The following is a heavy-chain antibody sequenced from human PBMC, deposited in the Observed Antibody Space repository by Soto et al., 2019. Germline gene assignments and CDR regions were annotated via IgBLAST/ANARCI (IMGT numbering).Heavy chain of an antibody. J-gene: IGHJ6*02. CDR3: ARVSAAAGYYYYGMDV. V-gene: IGHV1-69*06. Sequence: GASVKVSWKASGGTFGSYAISWVRQAPGQGLEWMGGIIPIFGTANYAQKFQGRVTITADKSTSTAYMELSSLRSEDTAVCYCARVSAAAGYYYYGMDVWGQGTTVTVSS. CDR1: GGTFGSYA. CDR2: IIPIFGTA. D-gene: IGHD6-13*01.